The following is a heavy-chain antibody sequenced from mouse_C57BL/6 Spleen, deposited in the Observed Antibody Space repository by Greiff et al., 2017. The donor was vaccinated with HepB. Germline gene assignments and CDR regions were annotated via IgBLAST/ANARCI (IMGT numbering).Heavy chain of an antibody. CDR3: ARDYYDYDGGYYYAMDY. Sequence: VQLQQPGAELVKPGASVKLSCKASGYTFTSYWMQWVKQRPGQGLEWIGEIDPSDSYTNYNQKFKGKATLTVDTSSSTAYMQLSRLTSEDSAVYYCARDYYDYDGGYYYAMDYWGQGTSVTVSS. CDR1: GYTFTSYW. J-gene: IGHJ4*01. CDR2: IDPSDSYT. D-gene: IGHD2-4*01. V-gene: IGHV1-50*01.